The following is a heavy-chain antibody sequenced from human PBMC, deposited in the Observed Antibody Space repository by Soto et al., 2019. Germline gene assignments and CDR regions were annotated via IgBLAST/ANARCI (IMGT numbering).Heavy chain of an antibody. Sequence: GGSLRLSCAASGFTFSSYGMHWVRQAPGKGLEWVAVIWYDGSNKYYADSVKGRFTISRDNSKNTLYLQMNSLRAEDTAVYYCARSIATWELPTYYYYYGMDVWGQGTTVTVSS. J-gene: IGHJ6*02. CDR3: ARSIATWELPTYYYYYGMDV. CDR1: GFTFSSYG. D-gene: IGHD1-26*01. CDR2: IWYDGSNK. V-gene: IGHV3-33*01.